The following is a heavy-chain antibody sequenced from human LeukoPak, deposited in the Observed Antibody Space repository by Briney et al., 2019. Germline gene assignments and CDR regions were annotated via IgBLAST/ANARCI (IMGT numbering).Heavy chain of an antibody. CDR3: AKRGIAAAASFDY. J-gene: IGHJ4*02. CDR1: GFTFSSYA. CDR2: ISGNGDYT. D-gene: IGHD6-13*01. V-gene: IGHV3-23*01. Sequence: GGSLRLSCAASGFTFSSYAMSWVRQAPGKGLEWVSTISGNGDYTYYADSVKGRFTISRDNSKYTLYLQMNSLRADDTAVYYCAKRGIAAAASFDYWGQGTLVSVSS.